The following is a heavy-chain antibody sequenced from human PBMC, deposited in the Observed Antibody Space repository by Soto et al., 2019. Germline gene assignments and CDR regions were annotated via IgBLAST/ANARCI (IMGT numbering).Heavy chain of an antibody. D-gene: IGHD2-2*01. Sequence: SLRLSCAASGFTFSSYAMSWVRQAPGKGLEWVSAISGSGGSTYYADSVKGRFTISRDNSKNTLYLQMNSLRAEDTAVYYCARDIVVVPAAIHDYWGQGTLVTVSS. CDR1: GFTFSSYA. J-gene: IGHJ4*02. V-gene: IGHV3-23*01. CDR3: ARDIVVVPAAIHDY. CDR2: ISGSGGST.